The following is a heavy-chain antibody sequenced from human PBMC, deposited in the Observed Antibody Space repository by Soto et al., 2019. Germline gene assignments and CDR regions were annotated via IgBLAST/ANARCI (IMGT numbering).Heavy chain of an antibody. Sequence: GGSLRLSCAASGFTFSSYGMHWVRQAPGKGLEWVAVIWYDGSNKYYADSVKGRFTISRDNSKNTLYLQMNSLRAEDTAVYYCARAGVLGYCSSTSCSTFDYWGQGTLVTVSS. J-gene: IGHJ4*02. D-gene: IGHD2-2*01. CDR1: GFTFSSYG. V-gene: IGHV3-33*01. CDR3: ARAGVLGYCSSTSCSTFDY. CDR2: IWYDGSNK.